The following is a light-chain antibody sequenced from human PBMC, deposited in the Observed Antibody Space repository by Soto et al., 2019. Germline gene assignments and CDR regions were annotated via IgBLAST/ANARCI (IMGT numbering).Light chain of an antibody. CDR1: QTVSKNY. CDR3: QQYAVSPIT. J-gene: IGKJ5*01. V-gene: IGKV3-20*01. Sequence: EIVLTQSAVTLSLSPGEGATLSCRASQTVSKNYLAWYQQKAGQAPRLVIYAASTRATGIPDRFSGSGSGTDFTLTISRLEPEDFAVFYCQQYAVSPITFGQGTRLEIK. CDR2: AAS.